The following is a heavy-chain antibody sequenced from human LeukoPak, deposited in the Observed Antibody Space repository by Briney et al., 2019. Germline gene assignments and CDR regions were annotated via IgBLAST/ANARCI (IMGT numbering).Heavy chain of an antibody. J-gene: IGHJ6*02. CDR2: IWYDGSNK. CDR1: GFTFSSYG. V-gene: IGHV3-33*01. CDR3: ARDGRGSLDYYGMDV. D-gene: IGHD1-26*01. Sequence: GGSLRLSCAASGFTFSSYGMHWVRQAPGKGLEWVAVIWYDGSNKYYADSVKGRSTISRDNSKNTLYLRMNSLRAEDTAVYYCARDGRGSLDYYGMDVWGQGTTVTVSS.